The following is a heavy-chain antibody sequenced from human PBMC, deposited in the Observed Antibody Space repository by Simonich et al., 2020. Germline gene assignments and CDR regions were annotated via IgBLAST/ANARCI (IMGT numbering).Heavy chain of an antibody. D-gene: IGHD2-15*01. CDR1: GYTFTSYG. J-gene: IGHJ4*02. CDR2: ISAYNRNT. Sequence: QVQLVQSGAEVKKPGASVKVSCKASGYTFTSYGISWVRQAPGQGLEWMGRISAYNRNTNYAQKLHGRVTMTTDTSTSTAYMELRSLRSDDTAVYYCARASRGTWWYYYFDYWGQGTLVTVSS. CDR3: ARASRGTWWYYYFDY. V-gene: IGHV1-18*01.